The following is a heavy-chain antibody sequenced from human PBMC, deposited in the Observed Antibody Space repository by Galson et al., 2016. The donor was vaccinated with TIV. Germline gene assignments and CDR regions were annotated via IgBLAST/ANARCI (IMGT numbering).Heavy chain of an antibody. J-gene: IGHJ4*02. V-gene: IGHV3-7*04. Sequence: SLRLSCAASGFTFSSFWMSWVRQAQGKGLEWVANIKQDGSGQYYADSMKGRFTISRDNAENSLYLQMNSLRAEDTAVYYCVREKDYGGCKVDFWGKGVLVTVAS. CDR2: IKQDGSGQ. CDR1: GFTFSSFW. D-gene: IGHD4-23*01. CDR3: VREKDYGGCKVDF.